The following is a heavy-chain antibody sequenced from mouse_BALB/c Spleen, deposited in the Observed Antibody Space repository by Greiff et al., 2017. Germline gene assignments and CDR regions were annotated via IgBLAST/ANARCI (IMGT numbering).Heavy chain of an antibody. CDR2: ISSGSSTI. CDR1: GFTFSSFG. D-gene: IGHD1-1*01. J-gene: IGHJ4*01. V-gene: IGHV5-17*02. Sequence: QLVESGGGLVQPGGSRKLSCAASGFTFSSFGMHWVRQAPEKGLEWVAYISSGSSTIYYADTVKGRFTISRDNPKNTLFLQMTSLRSEDTAMYYCARWGFGSSWEDAMDYLGQGTSVTVSS. CDR3: ARWGFGSSWEDAMDY.